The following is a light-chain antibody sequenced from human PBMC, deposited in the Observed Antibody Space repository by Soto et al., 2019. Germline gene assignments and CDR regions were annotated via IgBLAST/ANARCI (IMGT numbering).Light chain of an antibody. J-gene: IGLJ1*01. CDR3: CSYAGSPYV. V-gene: IGLV2-11*01. Sequence: QSALTQPRSVSGSPGQSVTISCTGTSSDVGGYNYVSWYQQHPGKAPKVMIYDVSKRPSGVPDRFSGSKSGNTASLTISGLQAEDEADYYCCSYAGSPYVFGTGTKLTFL. CDR2: DVS. CDR1: SSDVGGYNY.